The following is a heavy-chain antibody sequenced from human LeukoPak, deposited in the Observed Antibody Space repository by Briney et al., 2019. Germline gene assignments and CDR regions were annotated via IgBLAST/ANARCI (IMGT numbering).Heavy chain of an antibody. Sequence: GRSLRLSCVASGFTFSSYAMHWVRQAPGKGLEWVAVISYDGSNKYYADSVKGRFTISRDNSKNTLYLQMNSLRAEDTAVYYCARDQYYDFWSGYFGRDYYYMDVWGKGTTVTVSS. J-gene: IGHJ6*03. CDR2: ISYDGSNK. D-gene: IGHD3-3*01. V-gene: IGHV3-30*01. CDR1: GFTFSSYA. CDR3: ARDQYYDFWSGYFGRDYYYMDV.